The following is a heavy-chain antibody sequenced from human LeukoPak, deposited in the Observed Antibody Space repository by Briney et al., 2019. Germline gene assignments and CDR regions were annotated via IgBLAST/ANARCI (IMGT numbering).Heavy chain of an antibody. CDR2: IKADSGGT. CDR3: ATSGYPYNAFDI. D-gene: IGHD3-22*01. J-gene: IGHJ3*02. V-gene: IGHV1-2*02. CDR1: RYTFTGYY. Sequence: ASVKVSCKASRYTFTGYYMHWVRQAPGQGLEWMGWIKADSGGTNYAEKFQGRVTMTRDTSISTVYMDLSRLRSDDTAVYHCATSGYPYNAFDIWGQGTMVTVSS.